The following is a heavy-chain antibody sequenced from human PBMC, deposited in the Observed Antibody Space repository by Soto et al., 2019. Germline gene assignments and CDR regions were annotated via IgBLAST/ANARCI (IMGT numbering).Heavy chain of an antibody. CDR3: TRQTDAVQWLVVPTDYNFDY. D-gene: IGHD6-19*01. J-gene: IGHJ4*02. V-gene: IGHV3-73*02. CDR1: GFTFGGSA. CDR2: IRSKTNSYAT. Sequence: EGQLVESGGGLVQPGGSLKLSCAASGFTFGGSAMHWVRQASGKGLEWVGHIRSKTNSYATAYAESVKGRFTISRDDSINTAYLQMHSLQTEDTAVYFCTRQTDAVQWLVVPTDYNFDYWGQGTLVAVSS.